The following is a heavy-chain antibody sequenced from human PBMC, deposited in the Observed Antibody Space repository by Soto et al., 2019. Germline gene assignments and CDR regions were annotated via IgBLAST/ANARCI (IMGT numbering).Heavy chain of an antibody. CDR2: MSPNSGNT. Sequence: ASVKVSCKTSGYRFSSSDINWVRQASGQGLEWVGWMSPNSGNTGFGQKFQGRVTMTKDTARGTAYLALTSLTSEDTAVYYCVSDFAVPGEQWGQGNLVTVSS. J-gene: IGHJ4*02. CDR3: VSDFAVPGEQ. CDR1: GYRFSSSD. V-gene: IGHV1-8*01. D-gene: IGHD2-2*01.